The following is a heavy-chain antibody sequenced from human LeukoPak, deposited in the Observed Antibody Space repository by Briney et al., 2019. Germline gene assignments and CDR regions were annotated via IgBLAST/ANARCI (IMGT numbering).Heavy chain of an antibody. J-gene: IGHJ4*02. V-gene: IGHV3-48*02. CDR3: ARIYCSSTSCYGGYSGYYFDY. D-gene: IGHD2-2*01. Sequence: PGGSLRLSCAASGFTISSYSMNWVRQAPGKGLEWVSYISSSSSTIYYADSVKGRFTISRDNAKNSLYLQMNSLRDEDTAVYYCARIYCSSTSCYGGYSGYYFDYWGQGTLVTVSS. CDR1: GFTISSYS. CDR2: ISSSSSTI.